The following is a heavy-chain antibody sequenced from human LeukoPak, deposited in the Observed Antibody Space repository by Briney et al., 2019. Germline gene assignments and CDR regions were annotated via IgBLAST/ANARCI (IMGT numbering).Heavy chain of an antibody. CDR2: INPSGGRT. Sequence: ASVKVSCKASGYTFTNYYMHWVRQAPGQGLEGMGIINPSGGRTSYAQKFQGRVIMTRDTSTSTVYMELSSLRSEDTAVYYCARVNRRYGTDVWGQGTTVTVSS. D-gene: IGHD2/OR15-2a*01. V-gene: IGHV1-46*01. CDR1: GYTFTNYY. J-gene: IGHJ6*02. CDR3: ARVNRRYGTDV.